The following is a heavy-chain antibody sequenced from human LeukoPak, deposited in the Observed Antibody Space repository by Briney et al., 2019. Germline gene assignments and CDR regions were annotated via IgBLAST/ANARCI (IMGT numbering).Heavy chain of an antibody. CDR3: ARDPLRYSSSLVGWFDP. CDR1: GVSISSSNW. V-gene: IGHV4-4*02. CDR2: IYHSGST. D-gene: IGHD6-13*01. Sequence: PSETLSLTCAVSGVSISSSNWWSWVRQPPGKGLGGIGKIYHSGSTNSNRSLKSRVTISVDKYKTTFSLKLSSVTAADTAVYYCARDPLRYSSSLVGWFDPWGQGTLVTVSS. J-gene: IGHJ5*02.